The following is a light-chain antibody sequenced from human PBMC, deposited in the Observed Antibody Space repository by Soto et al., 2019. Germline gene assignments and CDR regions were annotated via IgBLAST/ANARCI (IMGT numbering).Light chain of an antibody. CDR1: QSVSSSY. Sequence: ELVLTQSPCTLSLSPGERATLSCRASQSVSSSYLAWYQQKPGQAPRLLIYGASSRATGIPDRFSGSGSGTDFTLTISRLEPEDFAVYFCQQYGNSPPNTFGQGTKVEIK. V-gene: IGKV3-20*01. CDR2: GAS. CDR3: QQYGNSPPNT. J-gene: IGKJ2*01.